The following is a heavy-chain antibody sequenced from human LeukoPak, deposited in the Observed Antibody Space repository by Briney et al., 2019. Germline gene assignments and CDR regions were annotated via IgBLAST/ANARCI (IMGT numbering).Heavy chain of an antibody. CDR3: ARSGYSYGWDFEY. CDR1: GFTVSSNY. CDR2: IYSGGST. V-gene: IGHV3-53*01. J-gene: IGHJ4*02. D-gene: IGHD5-18*01. Sequence: PGGSLRLSCAASGFTVSSNYMSWVRQAPGKGLEWVSVIYSGGSTYYTDSVKGRFTISRDNSKITLYLQMNSLRAEDTAVYYCARSGYSYGWDFEYWGQGTLVTVSS.